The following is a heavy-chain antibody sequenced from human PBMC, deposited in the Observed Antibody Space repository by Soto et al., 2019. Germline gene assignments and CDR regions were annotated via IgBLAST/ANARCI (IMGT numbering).Heavy chain of an antibody. CDR2: IYYSGST. J-gene: IGHJ4*02. CDR1: GGSISSGGYY. Sequence: SETLSLTCTVSGGSISSGGYYWSWIRQHPGKGLEWIGYIYYSGSTYYNPSLKSRVTISVDTSKNQFSLKLSSVTAADTAVYYCARDSTYYDSRGNFDYWGQGTLVTVSS. CDR3: ARDSTYYDSRGNFDY. D-gene: IGHD3-22*01. V-gene: IGHV4-31*03.